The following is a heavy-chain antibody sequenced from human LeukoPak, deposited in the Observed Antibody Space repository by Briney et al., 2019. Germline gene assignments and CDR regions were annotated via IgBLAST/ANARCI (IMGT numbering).Heavy chain of an antibody. J-gene: IGHJ5*02. CDR1: GGSISSGGYY. V-gene: IGHV4-30-2*01. D-gene: IGHD3-3*01. CDR2: IYHSGST. Sequence: SETLSLTCTVSGGSISSGGYYWSWIRQPPGKGLEWIGYIYHSGSTYYNPSLKSRVTISVDRSKNQFSLKLSSVTAADTAVYYCARGLVFGVVRTHWFDPWGQGTLVTVSS. CDR3: ARGLVFGVVRTHWFDP.